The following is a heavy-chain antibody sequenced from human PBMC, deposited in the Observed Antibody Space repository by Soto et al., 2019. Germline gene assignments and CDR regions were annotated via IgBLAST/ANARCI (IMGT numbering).Heavy chain of an antibody. CDR1: GYTFTSYG. D-gene: IGHD6-19*01. Sequence: VSVTVSCKASGYTFTSYGIIWVRQAPGQGLEWMGWISAYNGNTNYAQKLQGRVTMTTDTSTSTAYMELRSLRSDDTAVYYCARDYSPDLYSSGPIDYWGQGTLVTVSS. J-gene: IGHJ4*02. V-gene: IGHV1-18*01. CDR3: ARDYSPDLYSSGPIDY. CDR2: ISAYNGNT.